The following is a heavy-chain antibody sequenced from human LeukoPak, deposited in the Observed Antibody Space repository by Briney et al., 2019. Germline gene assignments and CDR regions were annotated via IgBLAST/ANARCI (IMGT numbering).Heavy chain of an antibody. CDR3: ARQSTIAAARIDP. CDR2: IYCSGSA. Sequence: TSETLSLTCTVSGGSISDSNYYWGWIRQPPGRGLEWIANIYCSGSAYYSPSLKSRVTVSINTSKNQFSLKLNSVTAADTAVYYCARQSTIAAARIDPWGQGTLVTVSS. D-gene: IGHD6-25*01. CDR1: GGSISDSNYY. V-gene: IGHV4-39*01. J-gene: IGHJ5*02.